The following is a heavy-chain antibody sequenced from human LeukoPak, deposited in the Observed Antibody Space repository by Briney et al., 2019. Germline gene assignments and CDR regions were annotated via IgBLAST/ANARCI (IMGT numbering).Heavy chain of an antibody. CDR1: GGSISSYY. V-gene: IGHV4-59*01. CDR2: IYYSGST. J-gene: IGHJ3*02. CDR3: ARGVVVPAAPPSEAFDI. Sequence: SETLSLTCTVSGGSISSYYWSWIRQPPGKGLEWIGYIYYSGSTNYNPSLKGRVTISVDTSKNQFSLKLSSVTAADTAVYYCARGVVVPAAPPSEAFDIWGQGTMVTVSS. D-gene: IGHD2-2*01.